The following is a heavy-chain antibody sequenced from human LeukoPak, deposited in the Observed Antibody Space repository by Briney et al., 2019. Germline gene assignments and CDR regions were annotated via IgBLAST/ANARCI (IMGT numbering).Heavy chain of an antibody. Sequence: GGSLRLSCAASGFTFSSYGMHWVRQAPGKGLEWVAVISYDGSNKYYADSVKGRFTISRDNSKNTLYLQMNSLRAEDTAVYYCAKAVQLERRDYYYGMDVWGQGTTVTVS. D-gene: IGHD1-1*01. CDR3: AKAVQLERRDYYYGMDV. CDR1: GFTFSSYG. V-gene: IGHV3-30*18. J-gene: IGHJ6*02. CDR2: ISYDGSNK.